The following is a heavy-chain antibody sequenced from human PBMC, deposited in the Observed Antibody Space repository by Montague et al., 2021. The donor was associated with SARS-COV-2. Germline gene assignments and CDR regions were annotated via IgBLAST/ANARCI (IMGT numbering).Heavy chain of an antibody. CDR3: VVVPLGPRGRGFDY. CDR1: GGSFSGYY. V-gene: IGHV4-34*01. CDR2: INHSGST. D-gene: IGHD2-15*01. Sequence: SETLSLTCAVYGGSFSGYYWNWIRQPPGKGLEWIGEINHSGSTNYNPSLKSRVTISVDTSKNQFSLKLSSVTAADTAVYYCVVVPLGPRGRGFDYWGQGTLVPRSS. J-gene: IGHJ4*02.